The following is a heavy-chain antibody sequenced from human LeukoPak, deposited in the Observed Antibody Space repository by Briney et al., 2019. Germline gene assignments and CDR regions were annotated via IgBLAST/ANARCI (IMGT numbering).Heavy chain of an antibody. CDR1: GFTFSGYA. Sequence: GGSLRLSCAASGFTFSGYAMSWVRQAPGKGLEWVSYISSSGSTIYYADSVKGRFTISRDNAKNSPYLQMNSLRAEDTAVYYCASSEEYYYDSSGYAGAFDIWGQGTMVTVSS. J-gene: IGHJ3*02. V-gene: IGHV3-11*01. CDR3: ASSEEYYYDSSGYAGAFDI. CDR2: ISSSGSTI. D-gene: IGHD3-22*01.